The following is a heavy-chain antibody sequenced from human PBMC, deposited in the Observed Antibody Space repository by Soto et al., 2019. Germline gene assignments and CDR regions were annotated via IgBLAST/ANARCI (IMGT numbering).Heavy chain of an antibody. D-gene: IGHD3-22*01. CDR1: GGSISSGGYS. CDR3: ARAQYYHDSSGYYPHYGMDV. Sequence: PSETLSLTCAVSGGSISSGGYSWSWIRQPPGKGLEWIGYIYHSGSTYYNPSLKSRVTISVDRSKNQFSLKLSSVTAADTAVYYCARAQYYHDSSGYYPHYGMDVWGQGTTVTVSS. V-gene: IGHV4-30-2*01. J-gene: IGHJ6*02. CDR2: IYHSGST.